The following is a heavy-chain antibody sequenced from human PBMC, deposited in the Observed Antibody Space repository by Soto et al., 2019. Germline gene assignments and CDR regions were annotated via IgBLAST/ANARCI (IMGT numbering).Heavy chain of an antibody. CDR2: IYPGDSDT. CDR3: ARQGAYYDSSGYGYYYGMDV. D-gene: IGHD3-22*01. Sequence: GAEVKKPGESLKISCKGSGYSFTSYWIGWVRQMPGKGLEWMGIIYPGDSDTRYSPSFQGQVTISADKSISTAYLQWSSLKASDTAMYYCARQGAYYDSSGYGYYYGMDVWGQGTTVTVSS. CDR1: GYSFTSYW. J-gene: IGHJ6*02. V-gene: IGHV5-51*01.